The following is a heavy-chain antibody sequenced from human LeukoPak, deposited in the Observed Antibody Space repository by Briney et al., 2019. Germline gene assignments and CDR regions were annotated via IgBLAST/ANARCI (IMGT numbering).Heavy chain of an antibody. D-gene: IGHD3-10*01. V-gene: IGHV3-23*01. Sequence: GGSLRLSCADSGFTFSSYAMTRVRQAPGKGLEWVSSISSSGGSTYYADSVRGRFTISRDNSKNTLYLQMNSLRAEDTAIYYCAKDLVTGSLDYWGQGTLVTVSS. CDR2: ISSSGGST. CDR1: GFTFSSYA. J-gene: IGHJ4*02. CDR3: AKDLVTGSLDY.